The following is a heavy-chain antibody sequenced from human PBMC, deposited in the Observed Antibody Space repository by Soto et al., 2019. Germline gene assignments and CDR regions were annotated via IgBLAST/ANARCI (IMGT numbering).Heavy chain of an antibody. J-gene: IGHJ6*04. CDR3: ARDYRSFTDV. Sequence: ASVKVSCKASGYTFTGYAMHWVRQPPGQRLEWMGWINAGNGNTKYPQKFQGRVTITRDTSASTAYMELSSLRSEDTAVYYCARDYRSFTDVWGKGTTVTVSS. CDR1: GYTFTGYA. D-gene: IGHD1-26*01. CDR2: INAGNGNT. V-gene: IGHV1-3*01.